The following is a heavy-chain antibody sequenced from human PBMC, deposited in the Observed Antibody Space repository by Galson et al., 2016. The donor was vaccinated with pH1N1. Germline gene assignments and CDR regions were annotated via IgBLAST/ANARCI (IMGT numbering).Heavy chain of an antibody. CDR2: IYYSGST. D-gene: IGHD3-22*01. Sequence: TLSLTCTVSGGSISSGDYYWSWIRQPPGKGLEWIGHIYYSGSTYYNPSLKSRITISVDRAKNQFSLKMTSVTAADTAVYYCAREASYYFESSGYFDYWGQGTLVT. V-gene: IGHV4-30-4*08. CDR3: AREASYYFESSGYFDY. J-gene: IGHJ4*02. CDR1: GGSISSGDYY.